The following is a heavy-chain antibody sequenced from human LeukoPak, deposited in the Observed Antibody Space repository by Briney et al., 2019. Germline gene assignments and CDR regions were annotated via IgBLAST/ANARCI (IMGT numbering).Heavy chain of an antibody. CDR2: ISHSGSA. CDR3: ARSRSHDLSSVYSGGYYYMDV. Sequence: SEPLSLPCTVWGGPHSGLYWIWLPQTPGKGLEWIGYISHSGSAPHNLSLKSRVAIFVQTPKNQLSLTLSSVTDADTAVYYCARSRSHDLSSVYSGGYYYMDVWGKGTTVTVSS. V-gene: IGHV4-59*01. D-gene: IGHD3-3*01. CDR1: GGPHSGLY. J-gene: IGHJ6*03.